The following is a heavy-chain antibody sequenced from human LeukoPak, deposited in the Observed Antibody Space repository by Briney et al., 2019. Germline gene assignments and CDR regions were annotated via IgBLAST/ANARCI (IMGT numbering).Heavy chain of an antibody. V-gene: IGHV4-4*02. CDR1: GGSISSSNW. CDR2: IYYSGST. D-gene: IGHD2-8*01. CDR3: ARAFRMYALHNWFDP. Sequence: PSETLSLTCAVSGGSISSSNWWSWVRQPPGKGLEWIGEIYYSGSTNYNPSLKSRVTISVDKSKNQFSLKLSSVTAADTSVYYCARAFRMYALHNWFDPGGQGTLVTVSS. J-gene: IGHJ5*02.